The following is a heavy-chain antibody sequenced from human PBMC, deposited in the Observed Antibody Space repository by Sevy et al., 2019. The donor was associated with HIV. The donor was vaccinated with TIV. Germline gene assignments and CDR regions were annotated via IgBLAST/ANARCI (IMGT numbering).Heavy chain of an antibody. Sequence: GGSLRLSCAASGFTFSTYAMSWVRRAPGKGLEWVSASSGSGGSTDYADSVKGRFTISRDKSKNTLYLQMNSLRVADTAVYYCAKGDRTFYGLDVWGQGTTVTVSS. CDR3: AKGDRTFYGLDV. CDR1: GFTFSTYA. V-gene: IGHV3-23*01. D-gene: IGHD2-15*01. J-gene: IGHJ6*02. CDR2: SSGSGGST.